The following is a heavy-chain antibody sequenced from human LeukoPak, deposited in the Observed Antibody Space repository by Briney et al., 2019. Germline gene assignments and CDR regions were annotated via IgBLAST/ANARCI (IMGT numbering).Heavy chain of an antibody. Sequence: GGSLRLSCAASGFTFSSYSMNWVRQAPGKGLEWVSSISSSSSYIYYADSVKGRFTISRDNAKNSLYLQMNSLRAEDTAVYYCARDKLGIRSNDYWGQGTLVTVSS. D-gene: IGHD7-27*01. CDR3: ARDKLGIRSNDY. CDR2: ISSSSSYI. CDR1: GFTFSSYS. J-gene: IGHJ4*02. V-gene: IGHV3-21*01.